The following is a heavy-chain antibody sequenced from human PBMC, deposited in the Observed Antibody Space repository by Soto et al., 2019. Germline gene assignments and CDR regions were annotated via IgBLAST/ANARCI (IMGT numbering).Heavy chain of an antibody. D-gene: IGHD5-18*01. CDR3: AHRGYMSGYWHQGYFDY. CDR2: IYWDYDK. V-gene: IGHV2-5*02. CDR1: GFSLTTSGVG. J-gene: IGHJ4*02. Sequence: QITLKESGPTRVRPTQTLTLTCTFSGFSLTTSGVGVGWIRQTPGKALEYLAVIYWDYDKRYSPSLKSRLTITKDTSQYRVVLMMAYIDPVDTGTYFCAHRGYMSGYWHQGYFDYWGQGALVSVSS.